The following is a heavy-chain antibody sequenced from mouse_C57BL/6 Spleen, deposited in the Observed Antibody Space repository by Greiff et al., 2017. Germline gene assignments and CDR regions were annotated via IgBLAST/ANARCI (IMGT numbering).Heavy chain of an antibody. CDR3: VREIYYYGSSSHWYFDV. CDR1: GFTFNTYA. D-gene: IGHD1-1*01. J-gene: IGHJ1*03. Sequence: EVQGVESGGGLVQPKGSLKLSCAASGFTFNTYAMHWVRQAPGKGLEWVARIRSKSSNYATYYADSVKDRFTISRDDSQSMLYLQMNNLKTEDTAMYYCVREIYYYGSSSHWYFDVWGTGTTVTVSS. CDR2: IRSKSSNYAT. V-gene: IGHV10-3*01.